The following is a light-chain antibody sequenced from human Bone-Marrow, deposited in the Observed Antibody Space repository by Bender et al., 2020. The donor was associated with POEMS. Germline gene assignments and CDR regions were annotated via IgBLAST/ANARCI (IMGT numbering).Light chain of an antibody. CDR1: SSNIGTNY. V-gene: IGLV1-47*01. CDR3: QAWDSSTGYV. J-gene: IGLJ1*01. CDR2: RNN. Sequence: QSVLTQPPSASGTPGQRVTISCSGSSSNIGTNYVYWYQQLPGTAPKLLIYRNNQRPSGVPDRFSGSRSGTSASLTISGIQAMDEADYYCQAWDSSTGYVFGTGTKVTVL.